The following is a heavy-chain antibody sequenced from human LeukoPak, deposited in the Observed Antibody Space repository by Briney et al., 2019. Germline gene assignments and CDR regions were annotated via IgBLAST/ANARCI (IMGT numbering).Heavy chain of an antibody. CDR1: GYTFTNYG. Sequence: ASVKVSCKASGYTFTNYGISWVRQAPGQRLEWMGWISTYNDNTNYAQKLQGRVTMTTDTSTSTAYMELRSLRSDDTAVYYCARVRPYYYGMDVWGQGTTVTVSS. J-gene: IGHJ6*02. CDR3: ARVRPYYYGMDV. CDR2: ISTYNDNT. V-gene: IGHV1-18*01.